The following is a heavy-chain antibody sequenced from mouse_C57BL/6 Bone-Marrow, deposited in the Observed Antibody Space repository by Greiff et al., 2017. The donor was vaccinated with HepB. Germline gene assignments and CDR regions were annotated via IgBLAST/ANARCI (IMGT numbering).Heavy chain of an antibody. Sequence: EVKLMESGGGLVQPKGSLKLSCAASGFSFNTYAMNWVRQAPGKGLEWVARIRSKSNNYATYYADSVKDRFTISRDDSESMLYLQMNNLKTEDTAMYYCVRHRGRGGAMDYWGQGTSVTVSS. CDR2: IRSKSNNYAT. V-gene: IGHV10-1*01. J-gene: IGHJ4*01. CDR3: VRHRGRGGAMDY. D-gene: IGHD3-3*01. CDR1: GFSFNTYA.